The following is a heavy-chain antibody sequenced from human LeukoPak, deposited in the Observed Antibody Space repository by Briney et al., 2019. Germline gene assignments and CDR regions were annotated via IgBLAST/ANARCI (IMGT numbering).Heavy chain of an antibody. CDR2: IYYSGST. D-gene: IGHD6-13*01. Sequence: SETLSLTCTVSGGSISSYYWSWIRQPPGKGLEWIGYIYYSGSTNYNPSLKSRVTISVDTSKNQFSLKLSSVTAADTAVYYCARDGLALKAAAGRGDYYNYYVMDVWGKGTTLTVSS. CDR3: ARDGLALKAAAGRGDYYNYYVMDV. CDR1: GGSISSYY. V-gene: IGHV4-59*01. J-gene: IGHJ6*04.